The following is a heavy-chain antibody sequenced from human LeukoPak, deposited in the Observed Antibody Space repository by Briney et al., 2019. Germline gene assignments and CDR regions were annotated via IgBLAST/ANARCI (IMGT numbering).Heavy chain of an antibody. CDR2: IGFGDDSA. Sequence: GGSLRLSCAASGFTFNNYAMSWVRQAPGKGLEWVSTIGFGDDSAYYADSVKGRFTISRDNSKNTLYLQMNYLRAEDTAVYYCARDPTSVGGRHDWLLDSWGQGTLVTVSS. D-gene: IGHD3-9*01. CDR1: GFTFNNYA. CDR3: ARDPTSVGGRHDWLLDS. V-gene: IGHV3-23*01. J-gene: IGHJ5*02.